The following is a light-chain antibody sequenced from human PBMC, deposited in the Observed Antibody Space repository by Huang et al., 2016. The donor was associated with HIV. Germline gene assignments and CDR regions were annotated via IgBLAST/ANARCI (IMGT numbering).Light chain of an antibody. Sequence: DIVMTQFPLSLPVIPEEPASISCRSSQSLLHSNGYNYLDWYVQKPGQSPQLLIYLGCNRASGVPDRFSGSGSGTDFTLKISRVEAEDVGIYYCMQALQTPMFTFGQGTKLEIK. CDR2: LGC. CDR3: MQALQTPMFT. CDR1: QSLLHSNGYNY. V-gene: IGKV2-28*01. J-gene: IGKJ2*01.